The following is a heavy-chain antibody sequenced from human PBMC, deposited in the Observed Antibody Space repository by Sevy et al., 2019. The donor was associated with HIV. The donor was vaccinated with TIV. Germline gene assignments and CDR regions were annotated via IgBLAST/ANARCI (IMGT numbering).Heavy chain of an antibody. CDR2: INIGSSTI. CDR1: GFNFGDYN. V-gene: IGHV3-48*02. J-gene: IGHJ6*02. CDR3: VRDPGLPYYYGMDV. Sequence: GGSLRLSCAGSGFNFGDYNMDWVRQAPGKGLEWVSFINIGSSTIYYADSVKGRFTSTRDNAKNSLYLQMNSLRDEDTAVYYCVRDPGLPYYYGMDVWGQGTTVTVSS.